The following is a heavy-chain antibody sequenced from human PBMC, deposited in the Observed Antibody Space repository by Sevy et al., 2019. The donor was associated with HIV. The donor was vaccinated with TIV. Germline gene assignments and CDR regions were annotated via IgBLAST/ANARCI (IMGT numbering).Heavy chain of an antibody. CDR2: ISGSDGST. D-gene: IGHD6-13*01. Sequence: GGSLRLSCAASGFIFSSYVMTWVRQAPGKGLEWVSTISGSDGSTYYADSVKGRFTISRDNSKKMLDLQMNSLRAEDTAVYYCEAIATAGRDYWGQGTLVTVSS. J-gene: IGHJ4*02. CDR3: EAIATAGRDY. V-gene: IGHV3-23*01. CDR1: GFIFSSYV.